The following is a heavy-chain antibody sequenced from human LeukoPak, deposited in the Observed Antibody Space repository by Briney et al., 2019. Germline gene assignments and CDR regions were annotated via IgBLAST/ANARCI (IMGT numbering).Heavy chain of an antibody. V-gene: IGHV3-23*01. D-gene: IGHD1-7*01. CDR3: AKSRYNWNYNYFDY. CDR2: ISGSGGST. CDR1: GFTVSDNY. Sequence: GGSLRLSCAASGFTVSDNYMSWVRQAPGKGLEWVSVISGSGGSTYYADSVKGRFTISRDNSKNTLSLQMNSLRAEDTAVYYCAKSRYNWNYNYFDYWGQGTLVTVSS. J-gene: IGHJ4*02.